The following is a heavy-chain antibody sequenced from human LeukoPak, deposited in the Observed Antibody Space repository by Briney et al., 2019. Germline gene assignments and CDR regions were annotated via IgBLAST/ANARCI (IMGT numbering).Heavy chain of an antibody. D-gene: IGHD3-16*01. Sequence: SETLSLTCAVYGGSFSVYYWSWIRQPPGKGLEWIGEINHSGSTNYNPSLKSRVTISVDTSKNQFSLKLSSVTAADTAVYYCARAPVWDYGMDVWGQGTTVTVSS. CDR3: ARAPVWDYGMDV. CDR2: INHSGST. J-gene: IGHJ6*02. CDR1: GGSFSVYY. V-gene: IGHV4-34*01.